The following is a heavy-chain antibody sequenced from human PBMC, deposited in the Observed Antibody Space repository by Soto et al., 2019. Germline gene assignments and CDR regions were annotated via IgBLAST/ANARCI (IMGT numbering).Heavy chain of an antibody. CDR3: ARRPSADWFDS. CDR1: GYTFTNYG. J-gene: IGHJ5*01. Sequence: QVQLVQSGTEVKRTGASVRVSCKASGYTFTNYGITWVRQAPGQGLEWMGWISPHNGKTNYAQRVQGRVSLTADTSTSTAYMDLRSLTFDDTALYYCARRPSADWFDSWGQGTLVTVSS. CDR2: ISPHNGKT. V-gene: IGHV1-18*01. D-gene: IGHD2-2*01.